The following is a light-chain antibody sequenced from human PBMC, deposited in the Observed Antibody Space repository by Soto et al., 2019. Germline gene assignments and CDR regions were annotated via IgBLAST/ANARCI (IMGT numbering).Light chain of an antibody. Sequence: QSVLTQPASVSGSPGQSITISCTGTSSDVGGYNYVSWYQQHPGKAPKLMIYDVSNRPSGDSNRFSGSKSGKTASLTISGPQAEDEADYYCSSYTNSSPYVVFGGGTKLTVL. CDR2: DVS. CDR1: SSDVGGYNY. J-gene: IGLJ2*01. V-gene: IGLV2-14*01. CDR3: SSYTNSSPYVV.